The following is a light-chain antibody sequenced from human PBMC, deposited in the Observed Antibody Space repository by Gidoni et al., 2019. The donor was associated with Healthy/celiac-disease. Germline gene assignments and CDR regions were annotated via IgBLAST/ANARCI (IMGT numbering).Light chain of an antibody. V-gene: IGKV3-20*01. J-gene: IGKJ1*01. CDR3: QQYGSSSWT. CDR2: GST. Sequence: EIVLPQSPGPLSLSPGARATLSCRASQSVTSSYLAWYQQKPGQAPRLIIYGSTSRDTGIPDRFSGSGCGTDFTLTISRRGPEDYAVDYCQQYGSSSWTFVQXTKVEIK. CDR1: QSVTSSY.